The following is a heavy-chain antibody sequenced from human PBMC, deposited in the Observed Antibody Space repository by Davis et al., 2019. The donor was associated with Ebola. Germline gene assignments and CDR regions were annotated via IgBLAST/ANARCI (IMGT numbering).Heavy chain of an antibody. CDR2: ISSDGSNK. V-gene: IGHV3-30*18. CDR1: GLTFNNYG. CDR3: AKDINDFWTGYHDYFYGMDV. Sequence: LSLTCAASGLTFNNYGMHWVRQAPGKGPEWAAVISSDGSNKHYADSVKGRFTISRDNSKNTLYLQMSSLKPEDTAVYYCAKDINDFWTGYHDYFYGMDVWGKGTTVTVSS. J-gene: IGHJ6*04. D-gene: IGHD3/OR15-3a*01.